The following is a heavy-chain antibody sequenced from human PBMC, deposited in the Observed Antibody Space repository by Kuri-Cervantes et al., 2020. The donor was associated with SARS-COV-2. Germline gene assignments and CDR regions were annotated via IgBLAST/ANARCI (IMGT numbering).Heavy chain of an antibody. D-gene: IGHD6-6*01. CDR3: ARDREFIAARIFDY. V-gene: IGHV3-7*01. J-gene: IGHJ4*02. CDR1: GFTFSSYW. CDR2: IKQDGSEK. Sequence: GGSLRLSCAASGFTFSSYWMSWVRQAPGKGLEWVANIKQDGSEKYYVDSVKGRFTISRDNAKNSLYLQMNSLRAEGTAVYYCARDREFIAARIFDYWGQGTLVTVSS.